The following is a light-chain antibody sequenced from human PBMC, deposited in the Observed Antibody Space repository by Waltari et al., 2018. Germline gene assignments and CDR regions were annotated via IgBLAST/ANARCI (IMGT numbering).Light chain of an antibody. CDR3: QKYERLPGT. CDR2: DAS. V-gene: IGKV3-20*01. J-gene: IGKJ1*01. CDR1: QSVGRT. Sequence: EIVLTQSPGTLSLSPGQRATLFCRASQSVGRTLAWYQQKPGQAPRLLIYDASTRATGRPARIRATWSGTELCLTISRLGPEDFTVYYCQKYERLPGTFGRGTTVEIK.